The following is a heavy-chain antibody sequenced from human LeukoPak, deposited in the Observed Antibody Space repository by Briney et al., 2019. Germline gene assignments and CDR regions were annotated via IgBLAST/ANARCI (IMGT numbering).Heavy chain of an antibody. V-gene: IGHV3-23*01. CDR1: GFTFSSYA. D-gene: IGHD3-22*01. CDR2: ISGSGGST. J-gene: IGHJ6*02. CDR3: AKVGNYYDSSGYYYDYYYYGMDV. Sequence: PGGSLRLSCVASGFTFSSYAMSWVRQAPGKGLEWVSAISGSGGSTYYADSVKGRFTISRDNSKNTLYLQMNSLRAEDTAVYYCAKVGNYYDSSGYYYDYYYYGMDVWGQGTTVTVSS.